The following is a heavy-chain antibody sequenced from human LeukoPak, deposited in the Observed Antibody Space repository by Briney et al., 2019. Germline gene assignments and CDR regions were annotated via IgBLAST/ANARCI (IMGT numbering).Heavy chain of an antibody. V-gene: IGHV4-59*12. J-gene: IGHJ4*02. CDR1: GGSISTYY. CDR2: IYYSGST. CDR3: ARDNDFFDY. Sequence: SETLSLTCTVSGGSISTYYWSWIRQPPGKGLEWIGYIYYSGSTKYNPSLKSRVTISVDTSKNQFSLKQSAVTAADTAVYYCARDNDFFDYWGQGTLVTVSS.